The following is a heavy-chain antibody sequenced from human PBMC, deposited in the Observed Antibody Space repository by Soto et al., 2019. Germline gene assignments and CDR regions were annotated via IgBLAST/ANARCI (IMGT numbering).Heavy chain of an antibody. V-gene: IGHV5-51*01. CDR2: IYPGDSDT. CDR1: GYRFTSYW. CDR3: VRHDDSSGWYYFYY. D-gene: IGHD6-19*01. J-gene: IGHJ4*02. Sequence: PGESLKISCKGSGYRFTSYWIGWVRQMPGKGLEWMGIIYPGDSDTRYSSSFQGQVTISADKSINTAYLQWRSLKASDTAMYYCVRHDDSSGWYYFYYWGQGTLVTVSS.